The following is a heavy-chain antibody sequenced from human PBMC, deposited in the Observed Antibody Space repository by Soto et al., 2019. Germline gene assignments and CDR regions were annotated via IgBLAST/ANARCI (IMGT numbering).Heavy chain of an antibody. CDR1: GFTFGDYA. J-gene: IGHJ6*02. Sequence: GGSLRLSCTASGFTFGDYAMSWFRQAPGKGLEWVGFIRSKAYGVTTEYAASVKGRLTISRDDSKSIAYLQMNSLKTEDTAVYYCTRDLFEQQLVWYYYGMDVWGQGTTVTVSS. V-gene: IGHV3-49*03. CDR3: TRDLFEQQLVWYYYGMDV. D-gene: IGHD6-13*01. CDR2: IRSKAYGVTT.